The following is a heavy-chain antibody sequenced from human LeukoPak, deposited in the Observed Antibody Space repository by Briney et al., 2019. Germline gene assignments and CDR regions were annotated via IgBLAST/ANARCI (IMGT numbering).Heavy chain of an antibody. J-gene: IGHJ4*02. Sequence: GGSLRLSCAASGFTFSSYEMNCVRQAPGKGLEWVSYISSSGSTIYYADSVRGRFTISRDNAKNSLYLQMNSLRAEDTAVYYCAREVSGYDFGYWGQGTLVTVSS. CDR2: ISSSGSTI. V-gene: IGHV3-48*03. D-gene: IGHD5-12*01. CDR1: GFTFSSYE. CDR3: AREVSGYDFGY.